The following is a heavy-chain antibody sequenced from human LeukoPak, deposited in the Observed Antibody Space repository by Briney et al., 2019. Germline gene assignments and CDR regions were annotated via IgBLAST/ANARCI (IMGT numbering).Heavy chain of an antibody. CDR1: GFTFDDYA. V-gene: IGHV3-9*01. CDR2: ISWNSGSI. J-gene: IGHJ6*03. CDR3: AKCGRGGYYYYMGV. D-gene: IGHD2-21*01. Sequence: GGSLRLSCAASGFTFDDYAMHWVRQAPGKGLEWVSGISWNSGSIGYADSVKGRFTISRDNAKNSLCLQMNSLRAEDTALYYGAKCGRGGYYYYMGVCGKGTTVTVYS.